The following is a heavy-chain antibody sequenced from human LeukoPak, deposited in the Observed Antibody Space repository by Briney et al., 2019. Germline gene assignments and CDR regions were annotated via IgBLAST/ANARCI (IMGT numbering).Heavy chain of an antibody. Sequence: SETLSLTCTASGGSISSYYWSWIRQPAGKGLEWIGRIYTSGSTNYNPSLKSRVTMSVDTSKNQFSLKLSSVTAADTAVYYCARDSIAAAGWAFDIWGQGTMVTVSS. CDR1: GGSISSYY. CDR3: ARDSIAAAGWAFDI. J-gene: IGHJ3*02. CDR2: IYTSGST. D-gene: IGHD6-13*01. V-gene: IGHV4-4*07.